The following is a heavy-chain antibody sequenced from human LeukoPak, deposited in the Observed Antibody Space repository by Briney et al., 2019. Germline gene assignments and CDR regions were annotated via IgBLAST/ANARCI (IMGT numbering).Heavy chain of an antibody. J-gene: IGHJ5*02. CDR3: ARSGDWNYLEFWFDP. D-gene: IGHD1-7*01. CDR1: GGSISSYY. V-gene: IGHV4-59*01. CDR2: IYYSGST. Sequence: SETLSLTCTVSGGSISSYYWSWIRQPPGKGLEWIGYIYYSGSTNYNPSLKSRVTISVDTSKNQFSLKLSSVTAADTAVYYCARSGDWNYLEFWFDPRGQGTLVTVSS.